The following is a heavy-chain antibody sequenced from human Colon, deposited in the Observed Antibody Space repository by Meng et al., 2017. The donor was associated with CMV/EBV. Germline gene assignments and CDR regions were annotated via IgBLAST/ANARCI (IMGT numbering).Heavy chain of an antibody. Sequence: SVTVSCKASGGTFSNYAVSWVRQAPGQGLEWMGGIIPILGLANFAEQFEGRVTITADKSTRTAYMELSSLRSEDTAVYYCARSPCGGDCSRYYYYYNNMDVWGQGTTVTVSS. D-gene: IGHD2-21*01. V-gene: IGHV1-69*10. CDR3: ARSPCGGDCSRYYYYYNNMDV. CDR2: IIPILGLA. CDR1: GGTFSNYA. J-gene: IGHJ6*02.